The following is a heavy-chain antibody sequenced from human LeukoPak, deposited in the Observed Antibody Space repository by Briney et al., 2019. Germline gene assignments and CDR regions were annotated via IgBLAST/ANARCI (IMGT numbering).Heavy chain of an antibody. CDR1: GYTFTSYD. CDR2: MNPNSGNT. CDR3: ARRTGWFGELYHYYYMDV. V-gene: IGHV1-8*01. J-gene: IGHJ6*03. D-gene: IGHD3-10*01. Sequence: GASVKVSCKASGYTFTSYDINWVRQATGQGLEWMGWMNPNSGNTGYAQKFQGRATMTRNTSISTAYMELSSLRSEDTAVYYCARRTGWFGELYHYYYMDVWGKGTTVTVSS.